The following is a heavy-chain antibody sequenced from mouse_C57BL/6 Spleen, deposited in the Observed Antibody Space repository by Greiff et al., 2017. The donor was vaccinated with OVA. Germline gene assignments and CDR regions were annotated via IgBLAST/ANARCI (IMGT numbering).Heavy chain of an antibody. CDR2: IYPGSGNT. J-gene: IGHJ4*01. V-gene: IGHV1-76*01. CDR3: ARWDGYYGGYAMDY. CDR1: GYTFTDYY. Sequence: QVQLQQSGAELVRPGASVKLSCKASGYTFTDYYINWVKQRPGQGLEWIARIYPGSGNTYYNEKFKGKATLTAEKSSSTAYMQLSSLTSEDSAVYFCARWDGYYGGYAMDYWGQGTSVTVSS. D-gene: IGHD2-3*01.